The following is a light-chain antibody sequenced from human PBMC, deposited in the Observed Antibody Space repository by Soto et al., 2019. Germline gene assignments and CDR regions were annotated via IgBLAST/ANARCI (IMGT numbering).Light chain of an antibody. CDR2: DAS. CDR1: QNISSW. V-gene: IGKV1-5*01. CDR3: QQYSDFLIS. J-gene: IGKJ3*01. Sequence: DIQMTQSPSSVSASVGDRVTITCRASQNISSWLAWYHQKPGKAPSLLIYDASSLEGGVPSRFSGSGFGTEFTLTITNLQPADFATYYCQQYSDFLISFGPGTTVDFK.